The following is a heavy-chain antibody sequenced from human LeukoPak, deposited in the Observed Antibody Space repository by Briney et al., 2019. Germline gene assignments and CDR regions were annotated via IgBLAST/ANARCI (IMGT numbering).Heavy chain of an antibody. CDR2: IRGSGET. D-gene: IGHD5-12*01. J-gene: IGHJ4*02. CDR3: ARYSGYDESWDY. Sequence: GGSLRLPCAVSGFSVNNYYMSWVRQAPGKGLEWVSLIRGSGETFYAESVKGRFTISRDNAKNSLYLQMNSLRAEDTAVYYCARYSGYDESWDYWGQGTLVTVSS. V-gene: IGHV3-69-1*01. CDR1: GFSVNNYY.